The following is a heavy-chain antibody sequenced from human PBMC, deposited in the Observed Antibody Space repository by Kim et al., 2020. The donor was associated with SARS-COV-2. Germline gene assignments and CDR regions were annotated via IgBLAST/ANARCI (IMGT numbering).Heavy chain of an antibody. Sequence: SETLSLTCTVSGGSISGYYWSWIRLSAGNRLEWIGRTYSSGSTNYNPSLKSRLTISVDTSKNQFSLKLTSVTAADTAIYYCAGDRFLGMWSGDDAFDIWGQGTMVSVSS. D-gene: IGHD3-10*01. CDR1: GGSISGYY. CDR2: TYSSGST. CDR3: AGDRFLGMWSGDDAFDI. V-gene: IGHV4-4*07. J-gene: IGHJ3*02.